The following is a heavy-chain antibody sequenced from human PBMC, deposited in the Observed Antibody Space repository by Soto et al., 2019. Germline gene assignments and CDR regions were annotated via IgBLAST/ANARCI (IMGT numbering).Heavy chain of an antibody. Sequence: ASVKVSCKASGYTFTSYGISWVRQAPGQGLEWMGWISAYNGNTNYAQKLQGRVTMTTDTSTSTAYMELRSLRSDDTAVYYCARGLHYYDSSGYYYEAEYFQHWGQGTLVTVSS. CDR3: ARGLHYYDSSGYYYEAEYFQH. CDR2: ISAYNGNT. CDR1: GYTFTSYG. D-gene: IGHD3-22*01. V-gene: IGHV1-18*04. J-gene: IGHJ1*01.